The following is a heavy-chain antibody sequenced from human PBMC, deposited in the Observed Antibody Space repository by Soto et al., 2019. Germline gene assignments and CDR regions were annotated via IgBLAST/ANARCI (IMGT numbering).Heavy chain of an antibody. V-gene: IGHV4-39*01. CDR3: ARQGDYYDSSGYYPSFGMDV. D-gene: IGHD3-22*01. CDR1: GGSISSSSYY. CDR2: IYYSGST. Sequence: SETLSLTCTVSGGSISSSSYYWGWIRQPPGKGLEWIGSIYYSGSTYHNPSLKSRVTISVDTSKNQFSLKLSSVTAADTAVYYCARQGDYYDSSGYYPSFGMDVWGQGTTVTVSS. J-gene: IGHJ6*02.